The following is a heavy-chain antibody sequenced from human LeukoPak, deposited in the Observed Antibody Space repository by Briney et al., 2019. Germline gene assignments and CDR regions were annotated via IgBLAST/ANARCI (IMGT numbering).Heavy chain of an antibody. CDR2: ITANTRGSLT. CDR3: ARGGYFSFDY. J-gene: IGHJ4*02. V-gene: IGHV3-23*01. Sequence: GGSLRLSCVTSGFSFSTYDMSWVRQAPGKGLESVSGITANTRGSLTYYADSVKGRFTISRDSSKDTLYLQMNSLRAEDTAVYFCARGGYFSFDYWGQGTLVTVSS. D-gene: IGHD2/OR15-2a*01. CDR1: GFSFSTYD.